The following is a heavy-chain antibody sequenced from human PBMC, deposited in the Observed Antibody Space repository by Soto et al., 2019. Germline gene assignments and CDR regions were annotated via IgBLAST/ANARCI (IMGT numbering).Heavy chain of an antibody. V-gene: IGHV3-66*01. CDR3: ARGSFGSGYDIGGWFDP. J-gene: IGHJ5*02. CDR1: GLTVSSNY. CDR2: LYSGGST. Sequence: EVQLVESGGGLVQPGGSLRLSCAASGLTVSSNYMTWVRQAPGRGLEWVSVLYSGGSTYYADSVRGRFIISRDNSKNTLYLQMNRLRVEDTAFYYCARGSFGSGYDIGGWFDPWGQGTLVTVSS. D-gene: IGHD3-3*01.